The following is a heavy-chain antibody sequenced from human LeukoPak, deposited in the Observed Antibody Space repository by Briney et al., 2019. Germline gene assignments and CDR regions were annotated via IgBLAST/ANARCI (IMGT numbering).Heavy chain of an antibody. CDR3: ARVGGGYTPKHMDV. CDR1: GGSISSYY. V-gene: IGHV4-4*07. D-gene: IGHD1-26*01. Sequence: PSETLSLTCTVSGGSISSYYWSWIRQPAGKGLEWIGRIYTSGSTNYNPSLKSRVTISVDKSKNQFSLKLSSVTAADTAVYYCARVGGGYTPKHMDVWGKGTTVTVSS. CDR2: IYTSGST. J-gene: IGHJ6*03.